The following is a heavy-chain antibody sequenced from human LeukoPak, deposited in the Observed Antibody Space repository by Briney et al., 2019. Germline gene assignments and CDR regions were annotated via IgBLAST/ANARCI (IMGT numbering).Heavy chain of an antibody. CDR1: GYSFTSYW. Sequence: GESLKISCRVSGYSFTSYWIGWVRQMPGKGLEWMGLIYPGDSDTRYSPSFQGQVTISADKSISTAYLQWSSLEASDTAMYYCARRERITLSGRVKSDDAFDFWGQGTMVTVSA. CDR2: IYPGDSDT. V-gene: IGHV5-51*01. J-gene: IGHJ3*01. D-gene: IGHD3-3*01. CDR3: ARRERITLSGRVKSDDAFDF.